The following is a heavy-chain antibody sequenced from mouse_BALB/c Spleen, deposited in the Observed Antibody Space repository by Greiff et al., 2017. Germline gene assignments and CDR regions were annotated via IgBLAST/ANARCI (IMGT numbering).Heavy chain of an antibody. V-gene: IGHV5-12-1*01. CDR3: ARQDGPYAMDY. Sequence: DVHLVESGGGLVKPGGSLKLSCAASGFAFSSYDMSWVRQTPEKRLEWVAYISSGGGSTYYPDTVKGRFTISRDNAKNTLYLQMSSLKSEDTAMYYCARQDGPYAMDYWGQGTSVTVSS. CDR1: GFAFSSYD. D-gene: IGHD2-3*01. CDR2: ISSGGGST. J-gene: IGHJ4*01.